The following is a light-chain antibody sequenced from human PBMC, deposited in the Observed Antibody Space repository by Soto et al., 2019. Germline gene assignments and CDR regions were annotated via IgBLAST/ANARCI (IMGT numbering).Light chain of an antibody. J-gene: IGKJ3*01. CDR1: QSLSRN. V-gene: IGKV3-15*01. CDR2: GAS. Sequence: EILMTQSPATLSVSPGERATLSCRASQSLSRNLAWYQQKPGQAPRLHIYGASTRASGIPARFSGVGSGTEFTLTISSLQSEDFALYYCQHYNDWPPAFTFGPGTKVDL. CDR3: QHYNDWPPAFT.